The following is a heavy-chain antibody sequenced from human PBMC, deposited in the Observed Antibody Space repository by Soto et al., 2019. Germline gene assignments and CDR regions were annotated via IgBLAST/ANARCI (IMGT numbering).Heavy chain of an antibody. Sequence: LRLSCAASGFTFSSYAMSWIRQAPGKGLEWVSAISGSGGSTYYADSVKGRFTISRDNSKNTLYLQMDSLRAEDTAVYYCAKGLEYSSSSFDYWGQGTLVTVSS. CDR1: GFTFSSYA. CDR2: ISGSGGST. V-gene: IGHV3-23*01. J-gene: IGHJ4*02. D-gene: IGHD6-6*01. CDR3: AKGLEYSSSSFDY.